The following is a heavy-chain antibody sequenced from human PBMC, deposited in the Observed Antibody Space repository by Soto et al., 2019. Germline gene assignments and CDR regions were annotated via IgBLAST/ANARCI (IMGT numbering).Heavy chain of an antibody. Sequence: EVQLLESGGSLVQPGGSLRLSCAASGFTFSSYAMSWVRQAPGKGLEWVSAISGSGGSTYYADSVKGRFTISRDNSKNTLFLQMSSLRAEDTAVYYCAKDFWAGAPYFYYYGMDVWGQGTTVTVSS. V-gene: IGHV3-23*01. J-gene: IGHJ6*02. CDR2: ISGSGGST. CDR3: AKDFWAGAPYFYYYGMDV. CDR1: GFTFSSYA. D-gene: IGHD1-26*01.